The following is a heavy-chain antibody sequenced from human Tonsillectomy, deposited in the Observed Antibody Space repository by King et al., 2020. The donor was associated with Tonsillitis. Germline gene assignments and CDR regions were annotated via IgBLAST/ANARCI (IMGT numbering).Heavy chain of an antibody. Sequence: QLQESGPGLVKPSETLSLTCTVSGYSISSGYYWGWIRQPPGKGLEWIGSIYHSGSTYYNPSLKSRVTISVDTSKNQFSLKLSSVTAADTAVYYCASAIYCSSTSRYHGFDPWGQGTLVTVSS. V-gene: IGHV4-38-2*02. D-gene: IGHD2-2*01. CDR2: IYHSGST. J-gene: IGHJ5*02. CDR1: GYSISSGYY. CDR3: ASAIYCSSTSRYHGFDP.